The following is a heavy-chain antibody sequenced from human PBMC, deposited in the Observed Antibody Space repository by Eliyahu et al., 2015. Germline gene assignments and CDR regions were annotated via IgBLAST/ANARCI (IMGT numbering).Heavy chain of an antibody. V-gene: IGHV1-2*02. Sequence: QVQLVQSGAEVKKPGASVKVSCXASGYTFXGYYXHXVRQAPGQGLEWMGWINPNSGGTNYAQKFQGRVTMTRDTSISTAYMELSRLRSDDTAVYYCARVARPYYYDSSGYLYYFDYWGQGTLVTVSS. CDR1: GYTFXGYY. CDR3: ARVARPYYYDSSGYLYYFDY. D-gene: IGHD3-22*01. CDR2: INPNSGGT. J-gene: IGHJ4*02.